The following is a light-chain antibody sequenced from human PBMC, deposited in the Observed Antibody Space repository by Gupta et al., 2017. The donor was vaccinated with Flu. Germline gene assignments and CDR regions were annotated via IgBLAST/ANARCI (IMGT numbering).Light chain of an antibody. J-gene: IGLJ1*01. V-gene: IGLV2-23*01. CDR1: DSNIGTYNL. CDR3: CSYSSRDTYV. Sequence: SALTQPASVSGSPGQSITISCSGVDSNIGTYNLVSWYQHHPGKAPTLIIYEGTKRPFGVAARFSASKAGTTASLTISGLEADDESDYYCCSYSSRDTYVFGTGTTV. CDR2: EGT.